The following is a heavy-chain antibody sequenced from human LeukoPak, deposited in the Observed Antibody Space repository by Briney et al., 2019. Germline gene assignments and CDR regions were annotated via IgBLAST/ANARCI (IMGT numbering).Heavy chain of an antibody. V-gene: IGHV3-7*01. CDR1: GFAFSSYW. D-gene: IGHD1-14*01. CDR3: ARELGNRAYYY. CDR2: IKQDGSEK. Sequence: GGSLRPSCAASGFAFSSYWMSWVRQAPGKGLEWVANIKQDGSEKYYVDSVKGRFTISRDNAKNSLYLQMNSLRAEDTAVYYCARELGNRAYYYWGQGTLVTVSS. J-gene: IGHJ4*02.